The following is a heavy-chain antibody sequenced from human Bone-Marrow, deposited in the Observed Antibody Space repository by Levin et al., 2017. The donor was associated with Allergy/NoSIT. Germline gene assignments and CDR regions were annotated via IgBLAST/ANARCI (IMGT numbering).Heavy chain of an antibody. J-gene: IGHJ4*02. Sequence: GGSLRLSCASSGFTFSGYWMAWVRQAPGKGLEWVANINRDGGDGYYVDSVKGRFTISRDNARNSLDLQMNSLRVEDTAVYYCARNGAWSFEFSGQGTLVTVSS. CDR3: ARNGAWSFEF. D-gene: IGHD2-8*01. CDR2: INRDGGDG. V-gene: IGHV3-7*02. CDR1: GFTFSGYW.